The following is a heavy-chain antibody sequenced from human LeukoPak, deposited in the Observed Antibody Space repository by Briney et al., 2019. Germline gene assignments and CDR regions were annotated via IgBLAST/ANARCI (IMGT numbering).Heavy chain of an antibody. J-gene: IGHJ4*02. V-gene: IGHV3-53*01. CDR3: ARGYCSGTVCPWNFDY. CDR2: IYRGGDT. Sequence: PGGSLRLSCAASGFAVSSTYMTWVRQAPGKGLEWVSFIYRGGDTYYAAYVKGRFTISRDTSKNTLYLQMNSVRAEDTALYYCARGYCSGTVCPWNFDYWGQGTLVTVSS. CDR1: GFAVSSTY. D-gene: IGHD2-15*01.